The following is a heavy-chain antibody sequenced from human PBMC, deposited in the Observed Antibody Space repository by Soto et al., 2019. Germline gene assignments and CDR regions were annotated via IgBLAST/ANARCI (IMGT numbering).Heavy chain of an antibody. D-gene: IGHD3-22*01. J-gene: IGHJ4*02. CDR1: GFTFSSYA. Sequence: EVQLLESGGGLVQPGGSLRLSCAASGFTFSSYAMSWVRQAPGKGLEWVSAISGSGGSTYYADSVKGRFTISRDNSKNTLYLQMNSLRAEDTAVYYCAKVILYYYDSSGYYYEHDYYFDYWGQGTLVTVSS. CDR2: ISGSGGST. CDR3: AKVILYYYDSSGYYYEHDYYFDY. V-gene: IGHV3-23*01.